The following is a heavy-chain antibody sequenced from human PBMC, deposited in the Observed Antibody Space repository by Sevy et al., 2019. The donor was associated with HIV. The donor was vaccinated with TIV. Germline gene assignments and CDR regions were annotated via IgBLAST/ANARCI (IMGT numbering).Heavy chain of an antibody. CDR1: GFTFSSYA. CDR3: ARDRGAVVVVPAAMI. CDR2: ISYDGSDK. Sequence: GESLKISCAASGFTFSSYAMHWVRQAPGKGLEWVTVISYDGSDKYYVDSVKGRFTISRDNSKNTLYLQMNSLRTEDTAVYYCARDRGAVVVVPAAMIWGQGTLVTVSS. V-gene: IGHV3-30*04. D-gene: IGHD2-2*01. J-gene: IGHJ4*02.